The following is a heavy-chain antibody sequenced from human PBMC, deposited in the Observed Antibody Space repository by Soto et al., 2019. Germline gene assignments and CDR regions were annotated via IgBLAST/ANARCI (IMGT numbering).Heavy chain of an antibody. CDR2: IKLDGSEK. D-gene: IGHD3-22*01. CDR3: ARDSSGYYYYYYGMDV. CDR1: GFTFSSYW. V-gene: IGHV3-7*03. Sequence: SLRLSCAASGFTFSSYWMTWVRQAPGKGLEWVASIKLDGSEKYYVDSVKGRFTISRDNAKNSLYLQMNSLRAEDTAVYYCARDSSGYYYYYYGMDVWGQGTTVTVSS. J-gene: IGHJ6*02.